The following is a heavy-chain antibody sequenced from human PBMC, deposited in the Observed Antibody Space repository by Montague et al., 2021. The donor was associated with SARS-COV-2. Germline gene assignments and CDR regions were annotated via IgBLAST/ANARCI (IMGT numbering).Heavy chain of an antibody. CDR2: IYHSGGT. D-gene: IGHD3-10*01. V-gene: IGHV4-39*01. Sequence: SETLSLTCTVTGGSISSDSFYWGWLRQPPGKGLEWIGLIYHSGGTYNGPSLKRRFSISVDTSKNQFSLKVTSVTAADTAVYYCARRPGTFGAAFDIWGLGTMVTVSS. CDR1: GGSISSDSFY. CDR3: ARRPGTFGAAFDI. J-gene: IGHJ3*02.